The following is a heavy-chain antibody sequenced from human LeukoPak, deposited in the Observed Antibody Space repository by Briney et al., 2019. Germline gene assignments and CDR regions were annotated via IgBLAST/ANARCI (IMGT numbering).Heavy chain of an antibody. V-gene: IGHV1-8*01. CDR3: ARGQSYQLLLDY. CDR1: GYTFTSYD. Sequence: GASVKVSCKASGYTFTSYDINWVRQAPGQGLEWMGWMNPNSGNTGYALKFQGRVTMTRNTSISTAYMELSSLRSEDTAVYYCARGQSYQLLLDYRGQGTLVTVSS. D-gene: IGHD2-2*01. J-gene: IGHJ4*02. CDR2: MNPNSGNT.